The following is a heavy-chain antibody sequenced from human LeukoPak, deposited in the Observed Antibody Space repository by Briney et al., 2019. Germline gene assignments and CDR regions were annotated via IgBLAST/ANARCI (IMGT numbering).Heavy chain of an antibody. CDR1: GGSVSSYY. CDR3: ARGGWYYGSGRTYGMDV. Sequence: PSETLSLTCTVSGGSVSSYYWSWLRQPPGKGLEWSGYISDSGSTNYNPSLRSRVTISVDTSKNQFSLRLSSLTAADTAVYYCARGGWYYGSGRTYGMDVWGQGTTVTVSS. J-gene: IGHJ6*02. D-gene: IGHD3-10*01. CDR2: ISDSGST. V-gene: IGHV4-59*02.